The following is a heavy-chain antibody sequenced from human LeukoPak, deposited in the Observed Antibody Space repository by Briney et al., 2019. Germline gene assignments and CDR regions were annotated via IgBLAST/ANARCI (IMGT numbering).Heavy chain of an antibody. CDR1: GDSISRSSYY. CDR2: IYYDGST. J-gene: IGHJ5*01. CDR3: TRDRQLEWFYL. Sequence: SEILSLTCSVSGDSISRSSYYWGWIRQPPGEGLEWIGTIYYDGSTYHNPSLKSRVTISVDASKNQFSLKLRSVTAADTAVYYCTRDRQLEWFYLWGQGTLVTVSS. D-gene: IGHD3-10*01. V-gene: IGHV4-39*07.